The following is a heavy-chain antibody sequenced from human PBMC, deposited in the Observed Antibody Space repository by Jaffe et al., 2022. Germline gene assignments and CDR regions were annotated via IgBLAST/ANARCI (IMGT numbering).Heavy chain of an antibody. Sequence: QVQLQESGPGLVKPSQTLSLTCTVSGGSISSGSYYWSWIRQPAGKGLEWIGRIYTSGSTNYNPSLKSRVTISVDTSKNQFSLKLSSVTAADTAVYYCARGSVSGWTRRASGAFDIWGQGTMVTVSS. CDR1: GGSISSGSYY. V-gene: IGHV4-61*02. CDR2: IYTSGST. J-gene: IGHJ3*02. D-gene: IGHD6-19*01. CDR3: ARGSVSGWTRRASGAFDI.